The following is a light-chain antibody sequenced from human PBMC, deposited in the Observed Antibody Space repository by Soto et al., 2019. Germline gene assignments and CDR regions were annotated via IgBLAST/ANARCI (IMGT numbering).Light chain of an antibody. CDR3: QQRSNWPLT. CDR1: QSVRSD. J-gene: IGKJ4*01. Sequence: EIVLTQSPATLSLSPGERATLSCRASQSVRSDLAWYQQKPGQAPRLLIYDASNRATGIPARFSGSGSGTDFTLTISSLAPEDFAVYYCQQRSNWPLTFGGGTKVEIK. V-gene: IGKV3-11*01. CDR2: DAS.